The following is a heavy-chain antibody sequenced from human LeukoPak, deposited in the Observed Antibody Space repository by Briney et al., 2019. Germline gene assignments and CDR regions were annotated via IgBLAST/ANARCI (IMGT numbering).Heavy chain of an antibody. CDR2: INHSGST. D-gene: IGHD6-19*01. Sequence: PSETLSLTCAVYGGSFSGYYWSWIRQPPGKGLEWIGEINHSGSTNYNPSLKSRVTISVDTSKNQFSLKLSSVTAADTAVYYCARTYSSGPLLHWGQGTLVTVSS. CDR3: ARTYSSGPLLH. J-gene: IGHJ4*02. CDR1: GGSFSGYY. V-gene: IGHV4-34*01.